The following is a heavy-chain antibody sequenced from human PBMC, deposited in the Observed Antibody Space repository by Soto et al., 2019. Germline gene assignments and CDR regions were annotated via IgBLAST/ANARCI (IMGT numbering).Heavy chain of an antibody. CDR3: ERGEYQLPKTYYFDY. V-gene: IGHV4-31*03. D-gene: IGHD2-2*01. CDR2: IYYSGST. Sequence: QVQLQESGPGLVKPSQTLSLTCTVSGGSISSGGYYWSWIRQHPGKGLEWIGYIYYSGSTYYNPSLKSRVTISVDTSKNQFSLKLSSVTAADTAVYYCERGEYQLPKTYYFDYWGQGTLVTVSS. J-gene: IGHJ4*02. CDR1: GGSISSGGYY.